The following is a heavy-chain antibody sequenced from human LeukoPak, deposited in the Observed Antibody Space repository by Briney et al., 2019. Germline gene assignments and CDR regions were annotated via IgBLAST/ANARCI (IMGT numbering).Heavy chain of an antibody. J-gene: IGHJ1*01. V-gene: IGHV4-39*01. CDR1: GGPISSSSYY. CDR3: ARGLGLQTVDEYFQH. CDR2: IYYSGST. Sequence: PSETLSLTCTVSGGPISSSSYYWGWIRQPPGKGLEWIGSIYYSGSTYYNPSLKSRVTISVDTSKNQFSLKLNSVTAADTAVYYCARGLGLQTVDEYFQHGGQGTLVTVSS. D-gene: IGHD5-24*01.